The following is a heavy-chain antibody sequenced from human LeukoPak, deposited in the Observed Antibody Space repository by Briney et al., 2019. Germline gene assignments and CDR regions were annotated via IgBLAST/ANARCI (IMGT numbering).Heavy chain of an antibody. V-gene: IGHV5-51*01. D-gene: IGHD3-22*01. Sequence: GESLKISCKGSGYSFTSYWIGWVRPMPGKGLEWMGIIYPGDSDTIYSPSFQGQVTISADKSISTAYLQWSSLKASDTAMYYCARLTPPYYYDSSGDAFDIWGQGTMVTVSS. CDR1: GYSFTSYW. CDR3: ARLTPPYYYDSSGDAFDI. CDR2: IYPGDSDT. J-gene: IGHJ3*02.